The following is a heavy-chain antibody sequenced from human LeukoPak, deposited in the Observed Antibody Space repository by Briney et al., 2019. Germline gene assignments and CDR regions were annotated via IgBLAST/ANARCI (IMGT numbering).Heavy chain of an antibody. CDR1: GFTFSSYG. V-gene: IGHV3-30*18. Sequence: GGSLRLSCAASGFTFSSYGMHWVRQAPGKGLECVAVISYGGSNKYYADSVKGRFTISRDSSKNTLYLQMNSLRAEDTAVYYCAKDTSTPYDILTGYYFDYWGQGTLVTVSS. CDR3: AKDTSTPYDILTGYYFDY. J-gene: IGHJ4*02. CDR2: ISYGGSNK. D-gene: IGHD3-9*01.